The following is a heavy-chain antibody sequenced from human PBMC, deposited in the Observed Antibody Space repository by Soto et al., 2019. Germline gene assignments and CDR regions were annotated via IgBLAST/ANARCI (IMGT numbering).Heavy chain of an antibody. CDR1: GYTFTSYY. Sequence: GASVKVSCKASGYTFTSYYMHWVRQAPGQGLEWMGIINPSGGSTSYAQKFQGRVTMTRDTSTSTVYMELSSLRSEDTAVYYCARVIAGYYYGMDVWGQGTTVTVS. V-gene: IGHV1-46*01. CDR3: ARVIAGYYYGMDV. J-gene: IGHJ6*02. D-gene: IGHD6-13*01. CDR2: INPSGGST.